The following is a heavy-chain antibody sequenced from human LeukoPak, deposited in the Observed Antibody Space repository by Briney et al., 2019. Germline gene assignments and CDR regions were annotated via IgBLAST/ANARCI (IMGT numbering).Heavy chain of an antibody. Sequence: GGSLRLSCAASEFSVGSNYMTWVRQAPGKGLEWVSLIYSGGSTYYADSVKGRFTISRDNAKNSLYLQMNSLRAEDTAVYYCASAGYSASWFKYWGQGTLVTVSS. CDR1: EFSVGSNY. CDR3: ASAGYSASWFKY. CDR2: IYSGGST. J-gene: IGHJ4*02. D-gene: IGHD6-13*01. V-gene: IGHV3-66*01.